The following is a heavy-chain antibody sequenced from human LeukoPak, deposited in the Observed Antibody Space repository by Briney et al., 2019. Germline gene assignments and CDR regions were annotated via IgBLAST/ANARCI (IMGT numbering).Heavy chain of an antibody. CDR1: GFTFSSYG. CDR3: ARDLYYYDSSGYI. CDR2: IWYDGSNK. D-gene: IGHD3-22*01. V-gene: IGHV3-33*01. Sequence: GGSLRLSCAASGFTFSSYGMHWVRQAPGKGLEWVAVIWYDGSNKYYADSVKGRFTISRDNSKNTLYLQMNSLRAEGTAVYYCARDLYYYDSSGYIWGQGTMVTVSS. J-gene: IGHJ3*02.